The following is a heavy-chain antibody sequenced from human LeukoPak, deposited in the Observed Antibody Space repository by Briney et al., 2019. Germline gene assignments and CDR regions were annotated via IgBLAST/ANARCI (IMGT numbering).Heavy chain of an antibody. CDR1: GFTFSSYG. CDR3: AKDRGYSGSYLDY. D-gene: IGHD1-26*01. V-gene: IGHV3-30*02. J-gene: IGHJ4*02. CDR2: RRSDGSNK. Sequence: AGGSLRLACAASGFTFSSYGMHWVRQAPGKGLEWVAFRRSDGSNKYYADSVKGRFTISRDNSKNTLYLQMNSLRAEDTAVYYCAKDRGYSGSYLDYWGQGTLVTVSS.